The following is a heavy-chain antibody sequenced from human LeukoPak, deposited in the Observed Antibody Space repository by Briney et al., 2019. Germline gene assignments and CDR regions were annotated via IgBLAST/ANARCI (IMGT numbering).Heavy chain of an antibody. Sequence: GGSLRLSCAASGFTFSSYALSWVRQAPGKGLEWVSAISGSGGRTYYAVSVKGRFTISSDNSKNTLYLQMNSLRAEDTAVYYCAKRAQEGGYGELDYWGQGTLVTVSS. CDR2: ISGSGGRT. V-gene: IGHV3-23*01. CDR1: GFTFSSYA. CDR3: AKRAQEGGYGELDY. J-gene: IGHJ4*02. D-gene: IGHD4-17*01.